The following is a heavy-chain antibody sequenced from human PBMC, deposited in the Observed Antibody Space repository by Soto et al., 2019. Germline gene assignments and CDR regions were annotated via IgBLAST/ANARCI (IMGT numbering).Heavy chain of an antibody. CDR3: GRQGIASLHGRVDV. CDR2: VYYTGDT. CDR1: SGPDRSHN. D-gene: IGHD4-4*01. Sequence: QVQLQQSGPRLVKPSETLSLTCTVSSGPDRSHNWGWIRQPPGRGLEWIGYVYYTGDTAYNPSLRGRVTISADTSTNDISLTLNSVTAADTAVYYCGRQGIASLHGRVDVWGQGTTVSVSS. J-gene: IGHJ6*02. V-gene: IGHV4-59*08.